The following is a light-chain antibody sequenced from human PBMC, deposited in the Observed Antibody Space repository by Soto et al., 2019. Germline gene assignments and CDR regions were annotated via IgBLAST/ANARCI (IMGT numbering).Light chain of an antibody. J-gene: IGKJ1*01. CDR2: GAS. V-gene: IGKV3-15*01. CDR3: QQYNNLPLCT. CDR1: QSVSSN. Sequence: EIVMTQSPATLSVSPGERATLSCRASQSVSSNLAWSQQKPGQAPRLLIYGASTRATGIPARFSGRGSGTEFTLTVSSLQSEDFAVYYCQQYNNLPLCTFGQGTKVEIK.